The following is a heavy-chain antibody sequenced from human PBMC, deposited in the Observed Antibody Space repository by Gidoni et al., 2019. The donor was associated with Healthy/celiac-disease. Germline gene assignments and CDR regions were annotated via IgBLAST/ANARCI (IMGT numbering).Heavy chain of an antibody. D-gene: IGHD3-22*01. CDR3: AREDYYDSSGYRIDY. CDR1: GFTVSSNY. CDR2: IYSGGST. Sequence: EVQLVESGGGLVQPGGSLRLSCAASGFTVSSNYMSWVRQAPGKGLEWVSVIYSGGSTYYADSVKGRFTISRDNSKNTLYLQMNSLRAEDTAVYYCAREDYYDSSGYRIDYWGQGTLVTVSS. V-gene: IGHV3-66*01. J-gene: IGHJ4*02.